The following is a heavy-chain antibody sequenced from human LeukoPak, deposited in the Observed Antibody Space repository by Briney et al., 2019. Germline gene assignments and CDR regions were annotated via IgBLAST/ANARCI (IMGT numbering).Heavy chain of an antibody. Sequence: PSETLSLTCTVSGGSISSSSYYWGWIRQPPGKGLEWIGSIYYSGSTYYNPSLKSRVTISVDTSKNQFSLKLSSVTAADTAVYYCARGLPSSGWNFFDYWGQGTLVTVSS. CDR3: ARGLPSSGWNFFDY. CDR1: GGSISSSSYY. CDR2: IYYSGST. D-gene: IGHD6-19*01. V-gene: IGHV4-39*07. J-gene: IGHJ4*02.